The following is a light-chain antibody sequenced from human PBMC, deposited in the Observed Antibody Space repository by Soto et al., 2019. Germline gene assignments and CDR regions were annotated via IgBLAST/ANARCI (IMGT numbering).Light chain of an antibody. Sequence: VMTQSPANLSVSPGEGVTLSCRASQNVATNLAWYQLKPGQAHRLLVYGSSTRATGIPATFSGSGSGTQFSLTISRLQSEDSAIYYCQQYYQWGLSFGGGTKGEI. CDR1: QNVATN. CDR3: QQYYQWGLS. J-gene: IGKJ4*01. V-gene: IGKV3D-15*01. CDR2: GSS.